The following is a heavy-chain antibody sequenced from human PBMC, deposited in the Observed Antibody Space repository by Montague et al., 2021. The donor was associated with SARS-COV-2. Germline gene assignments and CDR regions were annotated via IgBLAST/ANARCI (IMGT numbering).Heavy chain of an antibody. D-gene: IGHD3-10*01. CDR3: ARRGSSVWGVTVSAELDY. CDR1: GGSFSGYY. V-gene: IGHV4-34*01. J-gene: IGHJ4*02. CDR2: INQSGRT. Sequence: SETLSLTCAVYGGSFSGYYWSWIRQPPEKGLEWIGEINQSGRTNNIPSLKSRVIISVDTSKNQFSLKLSSVTAADMAVYYCARRGSSVWGVTVSAELDYWGQGILVIVSS.